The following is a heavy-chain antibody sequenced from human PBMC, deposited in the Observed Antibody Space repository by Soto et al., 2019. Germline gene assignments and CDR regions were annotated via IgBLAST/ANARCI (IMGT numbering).Heavy chain of an antibody. J-gene: IGHJ5*02. V-gene: IGHV1-8*01. CDR3: GRGQGISGRPKYTWFGP. CDR1: GYAFTSYD. Sequence: QVQLVQSGAEVKKPGASVKVSCKPSGYAFTSYDINWVRQATGQGLEWMGWMNPNNGNTGYAQKFQGRVTMTRNTSITTAYMGVSSVRSEDTAVYYCGRGQGISGRPKYTWFGPWGQGNLVTVAS. CDR2: MNPNNGNT. D-gene: IGHD6-6*01.